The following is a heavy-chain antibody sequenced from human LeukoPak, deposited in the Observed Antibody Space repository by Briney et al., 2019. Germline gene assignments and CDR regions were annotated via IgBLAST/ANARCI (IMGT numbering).Heavy chain of an antibody. CDR1: GYIFTSYG. CDR2: ISAYNGNT. V-gene: IGHV1-18*01. CDR3: ARDLLEYSSTWYLPLY. Sequence: GASVKVSCKTSGYIFTSYGINWMRQAPGQGLEWMGWISAYNGNTKNAQKFQGRLTMTTDTSTSTAYMELRSLRSDDTAVYYCARDLLEYSSTWYLPLYWGQGTLVTVSS. D-gene: IGHD6-13*01. J-gene: IGHJ4*02.